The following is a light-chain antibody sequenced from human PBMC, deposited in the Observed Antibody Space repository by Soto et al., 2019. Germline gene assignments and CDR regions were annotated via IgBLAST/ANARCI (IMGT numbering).Light chain of an antibody. V-gene: IGKV3D-20*02. Sequence: EIVLTQSPGTLSLSPGERTTLSCRASQSVSSNFLDWYQQKPGQAPRLLIYGASSRATGIPDRFSGSGSGTDFTLTISRLEPEDFAVYYCQQRSNGLTFGGGTKVEIK. CDR1: QSVSSNF. CDR3: QQRSNGLT. CDR2: GAS. J-gene: IGKJ4*01.